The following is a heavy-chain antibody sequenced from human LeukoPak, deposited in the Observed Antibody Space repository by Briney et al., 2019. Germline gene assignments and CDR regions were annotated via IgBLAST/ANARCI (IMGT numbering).Heavy chain of an antibody. CDR3: ARDNPEGCVDY. J-gene: IGHJ4*02. Sequence: GGSLRLSCAASGFTFSSYSMNWVRQAPGKGLEWVSYISSSSSTIYYADSVKGRFTIFRDNAKNSLYLQMNSLRAEDTAVYYCARDNPEGCVDYWGQGTLVTVSS. CDR1: GFTFSSYS. D-gene: IGHD4/OR15-4a*01. CDR2: ISSSSSTI. V-gene: IGHV3-48*01.